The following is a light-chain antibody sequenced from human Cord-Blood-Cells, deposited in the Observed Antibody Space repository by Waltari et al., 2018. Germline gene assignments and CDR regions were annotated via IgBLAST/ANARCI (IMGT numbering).Light chain of an antibody. CDR2: LNSDGSH. V-gene: IGLV4-69*01. J-gene: IGLJ3*02. CDR1: SGHSSYA. Sequence: QLVLTQSPSASASLGASVKLTCTLSSGHSSYAIAWHQQQPEKGPRYLMKLNSDGSHSKGDGIPVRFSGSSSGAGRYLTLASLQSEDEAGYYCQTWGTGIQVFGGGTKLTVL. CDR3: QTWGTGIQV.